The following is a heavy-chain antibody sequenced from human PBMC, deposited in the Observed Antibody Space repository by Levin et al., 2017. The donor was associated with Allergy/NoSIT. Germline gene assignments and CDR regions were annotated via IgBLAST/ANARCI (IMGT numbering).Heavy chain of an antibody. V-gene: IGHV3-30*03. Sequence: LSLPCAASGFTFRSSGMHWVRQAPVKGLEWVAVISYDGSNKYYADSVKGRFTISRDNSKNTLYLQMNSLRAEDTALYYCAAGGCSRTSCPLDSWGQGTLVTVSS. CDR2: ISYDGSNK. CDR3: AAGGCSRTSCPLDS. CDR1: GFTFRSSG. J-gene: IGHJ4*02. D-gene: IGHD2-2*01.